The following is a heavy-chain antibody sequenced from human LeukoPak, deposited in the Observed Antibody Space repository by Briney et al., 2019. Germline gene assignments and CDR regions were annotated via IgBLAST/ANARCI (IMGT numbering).Heavy chain of an antibody. Sequence: GASVKVSCKASGYTFTSYYMHWVRQAPGQGLEWMGIINPSGGSTSYAQKFQGRVTMTRDTSTSTVYMELSSLRSEDTAVYYCARASTSRRGYNWFDPWGQGTLVTVSS. D-gene: IGHD2-2*01. CDR3: ARASTSRRGYNWFDP. V-gene: IGHV1-46*01. CDR1: GYTFTSYY. CDR2: INPSGGST. J-gene: IGHJ5*02.